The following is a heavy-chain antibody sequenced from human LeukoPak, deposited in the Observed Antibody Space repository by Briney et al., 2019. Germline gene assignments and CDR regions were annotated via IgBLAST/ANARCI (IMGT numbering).Heavy chain of an antibody. V-gene: IGHV3-9*01. CDR2: ISWNSGSI. D-gene: IGHD3-10*01. CDR1: GFTFDDYA. Sequence: GGSLRLSCAASGFTFDDYAMHWVRQAPGKGLEWVSGISWNSGSIGYADSVEGRFTISRDNAKNSLYLQMNSLRAEDTALYYCAKTNYGSGSSHFDYWGQGTLVTVSS. CDR3: AKTNYGSGSSHFDY. J-gene: IGHJ4*02.